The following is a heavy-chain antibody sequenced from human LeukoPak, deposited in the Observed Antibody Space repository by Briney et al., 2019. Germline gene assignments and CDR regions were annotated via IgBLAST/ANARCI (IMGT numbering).Heavy chain of an antibody. V-gene: IGHV4-39*01. CDR1: GGSISSSNYY. CDR3: ARRLYXXXXXYXXXXX. Sequence: KPSETLSLTCTVSGGSISSSNYYWGWIRQPPGKGLEWIGSMYYSGSTYYNPSLKSRVTISVDTSKNQFSLNLSSVTAADTAVYXCARRLYXXXXXYXXXXXXGQGTMVTVSS. D-gene: IGHD3-16*02. J-gene: IGHJ3*01. CDR2: MYYSGST.